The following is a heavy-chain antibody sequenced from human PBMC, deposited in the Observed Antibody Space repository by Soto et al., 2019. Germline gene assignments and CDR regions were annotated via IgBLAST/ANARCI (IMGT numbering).Heavy chain of an antibody. J-gene: IGHJ3*02. CDR2: ISSSSSYI. V-gene: IGHV3-21*01. CDR1: GFTFSSYS. D-gene: IGHD3-3*01. CDR3: ARDIRGDFWSGYYKDAFDI. Sequence: PGGSLRLSCAASGFTFSSYSMNWVRQAPGKGLEWVSSISSSSSYIYYADSVKGRFTISRDNAKNSLYLQMNSLRAEDTAVYYCARDIRGDFWSGYYKDAFDIWGQGTMVTVSS.